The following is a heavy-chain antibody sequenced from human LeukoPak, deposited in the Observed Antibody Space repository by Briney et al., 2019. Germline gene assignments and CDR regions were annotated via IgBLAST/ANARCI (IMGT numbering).Heavy chain of an antibody. Sequence: GGSLRLSCAASGFTFSSYSMNWVRQAPGKGLEWVSSISSSSYIYYADSVKGRFTISRDNAKNSLYLQMNSLRAEDTAVYYCARGRIAARPYYFDYWGQGTLVTVSS. CDR1: GFTFSSYS. J-gene: IGHJ4*02. CDR3: ARGRIAARPYYFDY. D-gene: IGHD6-6*01. V-gene: IGHV3-21*01. CDR2: ISSSSYI.